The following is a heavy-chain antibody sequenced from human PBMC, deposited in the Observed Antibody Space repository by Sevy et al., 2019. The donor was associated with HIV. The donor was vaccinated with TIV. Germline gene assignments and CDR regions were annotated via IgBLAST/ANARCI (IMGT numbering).Heavy chain of an antibody. CDR3: ARGPRWDYDSSGLY. CDR2: IFYSGST. J-gene: IGHJ4*01. CDR1: GGSITSGDYY. V-gene: IGHV4-30-4*01. D-gene: IGHD3-22*01. Sequence: SETLSLTCTVSGGSITSGDYYWIWIRQPPGKGLEWIGYIFYSGSTYYNPSLKSRVTISVDTSKSQFSLKLSSVTAADTAVYYCARGPRWDYDSSGLYWGHGTLVTVSS.